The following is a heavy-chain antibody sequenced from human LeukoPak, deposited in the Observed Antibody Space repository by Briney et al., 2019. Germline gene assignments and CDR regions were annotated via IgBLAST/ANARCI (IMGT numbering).Heavy chain of an antibody. CDR1: GFTFSSYG. CDR2: ISYDGSNK. Sequence: GESLRLSCAASGFTFSSYGMHWVRQAPGKGLEWVAVISYDGSNKYYADSVKGRFTISRDNSKNTLYLQMNSLRAEDTAVYYCAGDVSVTNAFDIWGQGTMVTVSS. D-gene: IGHD4-17*01. CDR3: AGDVSVTNAFDI. V-gene: IGHV3-30*03. J-gene: IGHJ3*02.